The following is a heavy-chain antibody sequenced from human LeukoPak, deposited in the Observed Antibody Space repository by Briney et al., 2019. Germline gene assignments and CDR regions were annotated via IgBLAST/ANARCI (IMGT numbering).Heavy chain of an antibody. D-gene: IGHD3-22*01. J-gene: IGHJ3*02. Sequence: GGSLRLSCAASGFTFSDYYMSWIRQAPGKGLEWVSYISSSGSTIYYADSVKGRFTISRGNAKNSLYLQMNSLRAEDTAVYYCASLKNYYDSSGYLVTDAFDIWGQGTMVTVSS. CDR3: ASLKNYYDSSGYLVTDAFDI. CDR1: GFTFSDYY. CDR2: ISSSGSTI. V-gene: IGHV3-11*01.